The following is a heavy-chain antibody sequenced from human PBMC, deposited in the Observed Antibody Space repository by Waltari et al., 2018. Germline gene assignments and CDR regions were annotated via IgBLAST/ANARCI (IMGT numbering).Heavy chain of an antibody. D-gene: IGHD6-6*01. J-gene: IGHJ5*02. V-gene: IGHV4-39*02. Sequence: QLQLQESGPGLLRPSETLSLTCTAAAGSISSTTDSWGWIRQPPGKGLEWIGSIHHTGGIYYNPALKTRVTISADTSRQHLSLKLRSGTAADTALYYCARSVAARRINWFDPWGQGTLVTVSS. CDR3: ARSVAARRINWFDP. CDR1: AGSISSTTDS. CDR2: IHHTGGI.